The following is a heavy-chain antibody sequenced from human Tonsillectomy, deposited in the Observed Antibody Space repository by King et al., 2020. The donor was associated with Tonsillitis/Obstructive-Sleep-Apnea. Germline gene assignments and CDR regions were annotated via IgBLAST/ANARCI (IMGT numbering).Heavy chain of an antibody. CDR2: INWNGGST. D-gene: IGHD4-17*01. Sequence: VQLVESGGGVVRPGRSLRLSCAASGFTFDDYGMSWVRQAPGKGLEWVSGINWNGGSTGFAESVKGRFTISRDNAKNSLDLQMDSLTVGDTACYYCSKNYGDPDYWGQGTLVTVSS. J-gene: IGHJ4*02. V-gene: IGHV3-20*04. CDR3: SKNYGDPDY. CDR1: GFTFDDYG.